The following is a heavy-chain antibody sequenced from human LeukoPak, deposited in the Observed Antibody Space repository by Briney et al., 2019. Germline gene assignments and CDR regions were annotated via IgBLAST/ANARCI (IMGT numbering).Heavy chain of an antibody. V-gene: IGHV3-21*05. J-gene: IGHJ5*02. CDR3: ASGYSTSSAGFDP. CDR2: ISSSSSYI. Sequence: GGSLRLSCAASGFIFSSYSMNWVRQAPGKGLEWVSYISSSSSYIYYADSVKGRFTISRDKSKNTLYLQMNSLRAEDTAVYYCASGYSTSSAGFDPWGQGTLVTVSS. CDR1: GFIFSSYS. D-gene: IGHD6-13*01.